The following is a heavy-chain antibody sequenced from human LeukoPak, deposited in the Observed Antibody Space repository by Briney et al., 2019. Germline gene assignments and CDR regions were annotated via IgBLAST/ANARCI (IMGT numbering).Heavy chain of an antibody. D-gene: IGHD6-13*01. CDR3: ARVAAGTRYGMDV. Sequence: SETLSLTCTVSGGSISSYYWSWIRQPPGKGLEWIEYIYYSGSTNYNPSLKSRVTISVDTSKNQFSLKLSSVTAADTAVYYCARVAAGTRYGMDVWGQGTTVTVSS. V-gene: IGHV4-59*01. J-gene: IGHJ6*02. CDR1: GGSISSYY. CDR2: IYYSGST.